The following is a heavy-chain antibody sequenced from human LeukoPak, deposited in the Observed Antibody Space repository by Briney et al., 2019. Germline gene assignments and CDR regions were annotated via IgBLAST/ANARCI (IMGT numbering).Heavy chain of an antibody. D-gene: IGHD2-2*01. V-gene: IGHV3-23*01. Sequence: GGSLRLSCAASGFTFSSYAMSWVRQAPGKGLDWVSPISASGGSTYYADSVKGRFTISRDNSKNTLYLQMNSLRAEDTAVYYCAKDSLRYCSSTSCYADYWGQGTLVTVSS. CDR2: ISASGGST. CDR3: AKDSLRYCSSTSCYADY. CDR1: GFTFSSYA. J-gene: IGHJ4*02.